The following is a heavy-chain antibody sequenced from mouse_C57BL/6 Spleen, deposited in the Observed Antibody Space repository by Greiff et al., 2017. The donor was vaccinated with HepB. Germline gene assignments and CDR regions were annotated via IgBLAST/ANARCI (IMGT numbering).Heavy chain of an antibody. CDR1: GYTFTSYG. Sequence: VKLQESGAELARPGASVKLSCKASGYTFTSYGISWVKQRTGQGLEWIGEIYPRSGNTYYNEKFKGKATLTADKSTSTAYMELRSLTSEDSAVYFCARGTDSYYREVYYFDYWGQGTTLTVSS. J-gene: IGHJ2*01. CDR3: ARGTDSYYREVYYFDY. V-gene: IGHV1-81*01. D-gene: IGHD2-3*01. CDR2: IYPRSGNT.